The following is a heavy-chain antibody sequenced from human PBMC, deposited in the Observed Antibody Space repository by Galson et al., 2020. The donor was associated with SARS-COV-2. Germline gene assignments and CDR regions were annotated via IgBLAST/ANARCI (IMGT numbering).Heavy chain of an antibody. Sequence: SGPTLVKPTQTLTLTCPFSGFSLSTRAVGVGWIRHPPGKAREWLALTYSHAENPSRPPQKSRLTITKDTSKNQVVLTMTNMDPVDTATYYCAHRGRTTVTYFDYWGQGTLVTVSS. CDR3: AHRGRTTVTYFDY. J-gene: IGHJ4*02. D-gene: IGHD4-17*01. CDR2: TYSHAEN. V-gene: IGHV2-5*01. CDR1: GFSLSTRAVG.